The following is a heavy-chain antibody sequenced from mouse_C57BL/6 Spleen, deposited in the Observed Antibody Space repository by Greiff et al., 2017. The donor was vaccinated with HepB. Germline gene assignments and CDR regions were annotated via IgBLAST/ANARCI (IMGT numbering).Heavy chain of an antibody. V-gene: IGHV1-52*01. D-gene: IGHD1-1*01. CDR1: GYTFTSYW. J-gene: IGHJ2*01. Sequence: VQLQQPGAELVRPGSSVKLSCKASGYTFTSYWMHWVKQRPIQGLEWIGNIDPSDSETHYNQKFKDKATLTVDKSSSTAYMQLSSLTSEDSAVYYCARYGYGSSLDYWGQGTTLTVSS. CDR2: IDPSDSET. CDR3: ARYGYGSSLDY.